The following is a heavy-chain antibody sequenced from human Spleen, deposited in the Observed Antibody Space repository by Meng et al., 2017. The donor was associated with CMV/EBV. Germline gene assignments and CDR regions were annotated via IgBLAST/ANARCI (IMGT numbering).Heavy chain of an antibody. CDR1: GYTFTAYY. V-gene: IGHV1-2*02. Sequence: ASVKVSCKASGYTFTAYYIHWVRQAPGQGLGWMGWINPNSGGTNYAQKFQGRVTMTRDTSISTAYMELSRLRSDDTAVYYCARMAVGARPPDYWGQGTLVTVSS. D-gene: IGHD1-26*01. CDR2: INPNSGGT. CDR3: ARMAVGARPPDY. J-gene: IGHJ4*02.